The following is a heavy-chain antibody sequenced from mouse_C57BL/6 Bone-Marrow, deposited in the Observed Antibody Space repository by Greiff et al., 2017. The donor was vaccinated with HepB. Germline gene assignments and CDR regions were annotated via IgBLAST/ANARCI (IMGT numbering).Heavy chain of an antibody. V-gene: IGHV1-81*01. D-gene: IGHD1-1*01. J-gene: IGHJ2*01. CDR2: IYPRSGNT. CDR1: GYTFTSYG. CDR3: ARRSSRNYFDY. Sequence: VQLQQSGAELARPGASVKLSCKASGYTFTSYGISWVKQRTGQGLEWIGEIYPRSGNTYYNEKFKGKATLTADKSSSTAYMELRSLTSEDSAIYFCARRSSRNYFDYWGQGTTLTVSS.